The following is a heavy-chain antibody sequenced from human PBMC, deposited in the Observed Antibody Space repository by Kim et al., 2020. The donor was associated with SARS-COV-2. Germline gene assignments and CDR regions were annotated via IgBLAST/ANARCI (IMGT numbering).Heavy chain of an antibody. J-gene: IGHJ3*02. V-gene: IGHV4-39*01. D-gene: IGHD3-22*01. CDR3: ASRGVTMIVVFTGVDAFDI. Sequence: SRVTISVDTSKNQFSLKLSSVTAADTAVYYCASRGVTMIVVFTGVDAFDIWGQGTMVTVSS.